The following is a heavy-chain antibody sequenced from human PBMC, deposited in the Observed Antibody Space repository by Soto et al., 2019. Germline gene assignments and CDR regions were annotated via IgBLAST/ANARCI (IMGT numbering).Heavy chain of an antibody. CDR2: ISSSSSYI. D-gene: IGHD1-26*01. CDR3: AKNPPSGSWHFDY. J-gene: IGHJ4*02. Sequence: GGSLRLSCAASGFTFSSYSMNWVRQAPGKGLEWVSSISSSSSYIYYADSVKGRFTISRDNSKNTLYLQMNSLRAEDTAVYYCAKNPPSGSWHFDYWGQGTLVTVSS. V-gene: IGHV3-21*04. CDR1: GFTFSSYS.